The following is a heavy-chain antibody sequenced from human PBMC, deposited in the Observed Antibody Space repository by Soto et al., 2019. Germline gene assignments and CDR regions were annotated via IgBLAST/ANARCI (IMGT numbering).Heavy chain of an antibody. CDR3: ARHLSHLKSGWLDP. CDR2: ISGDGSNE. D-gene: IGHD3-3*02. J-gene: IGHJ5*02. Sequence: QEQLVGSGGGVVQPGRSLRLSCRVSGFTFINYAMHWVRQVPGKGLEWVALISGDGSNEYYADSVNGRFTISRDNSRNTLYLQMNSLRADDTAVYYCARHLSHLKSGWLDPWGQGTLVTVSS. V-gene: IGHV3-30-3*01. CDR1: GFTFINYA.